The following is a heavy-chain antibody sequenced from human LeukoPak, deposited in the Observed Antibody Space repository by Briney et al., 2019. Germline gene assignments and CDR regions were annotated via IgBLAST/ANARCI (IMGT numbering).Heavy chain of an antibody. D-gene: IGHD3-10*01. J-gene: IGHJ6*03. V-gene: IGHV4-59*01. CDR1: GGSISSYY. Sequence: SETLSLTCTVSGGSISSYYWTWIRQPPGKGLEWIGYFYYSGSTNYNPSLKSRVTISVDSSKNQFSLKLNSVTAADTAVYYCARGDQRFGSKYFYYYMDVWGKGTTVTTSS. CDR3: ARGDQRFGSKYFYYYMDV. CDR2: FYYSGST.